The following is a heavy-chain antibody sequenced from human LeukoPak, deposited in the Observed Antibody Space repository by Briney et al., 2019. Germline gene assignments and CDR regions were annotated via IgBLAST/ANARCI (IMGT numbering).Heavy chain of an antibody. D-gene: IGHD3-22*01. V-gene: IGHV3-48*01. Sequence: GGSLRLSCAAPGFTFSSYSMNWVRQAPGKGLEWVSYISSSSSTIYYADSVKGRFTISRDNAKNSLYLQMNSLRAEDTAVYYCAREGDYYYDSSGYLPFDIWGQGTMVTVSS. J-gene: IGHJ3*02. CDR1: GFTFSSYS. CDR3: AREGDYYYDSSGYLPFDI. CDR2: ISSSSSTI.